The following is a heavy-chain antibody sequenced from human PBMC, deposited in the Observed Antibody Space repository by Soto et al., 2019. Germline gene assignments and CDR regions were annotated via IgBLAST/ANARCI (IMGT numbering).Heavy chain of an antibody. V-gene: IGHV3-33*01. CDR2: IWYDGSNK. J-gene: IGHJ6*02. CDR3: ARDRGDFWSGYRIAYGMDV. CDR1: GFTFSSYG. Sequence: QVQLVESGGGVVQPGRSLRLSCAASGFTFSSYGMHWVRQAPGKGLEWVAGIWYDGSNKYYADSVKGRFTISRDNSKNTLYLQMNSLRAEDTAVYYCARDRGDFWSGYRIAYGMDVWGQGTTVTVSS. D-gene: IGHD3-3*01.